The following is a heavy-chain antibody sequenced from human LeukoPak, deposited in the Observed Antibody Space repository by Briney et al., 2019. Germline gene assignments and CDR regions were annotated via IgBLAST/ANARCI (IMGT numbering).Heavy chain of an antibody. J-gene: IGHJ4*02. Sequence: PGGSLRLSCAASGFTFSSCGMHWVRQAPGKGLEWVAVISYDGSNKYYADSVKGRFTISRDNSKNTLYLQMNSLRAEDTAVYYCATKNYWGQGTLVTVSS. V-gene: IGHV3-30*03. CDR1: GFTFSSCG. CDR2: ISYDGSNK. CDR3: ATKNY.